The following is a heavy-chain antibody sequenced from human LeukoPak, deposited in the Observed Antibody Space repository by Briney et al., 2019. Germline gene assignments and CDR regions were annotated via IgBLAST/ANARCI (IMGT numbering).Heavy chain of an antibody. V-gene: IGHV3-30*04. D-gene: IGHD7-27*01. CDR1: GFTFSSYA. Sequence: GSLRLSCAASGFTFSSYAMHWVRQAPGKGLEWVAVISYDGSNKYYAGSVKGRFTISRDNSKNTLYLQMNSLRAEDTAVYYCARDQSFLGFDPWGQGTLVTVSS. CDR2: ISYDGSNK. J-gene: IGHJ5*02. CDR3: ARDQSFLGFDP.